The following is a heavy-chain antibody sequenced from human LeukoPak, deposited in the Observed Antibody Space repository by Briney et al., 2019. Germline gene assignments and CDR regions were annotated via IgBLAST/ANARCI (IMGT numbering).Heavy chain of an antibody. CDR2: IWYDGSNK. CDR3: AKDRDIVVVPAANEDQNDY. CDR1: GFTFSSYG. D-gene: IGHD2-2*01. V-gene: IGHV3-33*06. J-gene: IGHJ4*02. Sequence: GGSLRLSCAASGFTFSSYGMHWVRQAPGKGLEWVAVIWYDGSNKYYADSVKGRFTISRDNSKNTLYLQMNSLRAEDTAVYYCAKDRDIVVVPAANEDQNDYWGQGTLVTVSS.